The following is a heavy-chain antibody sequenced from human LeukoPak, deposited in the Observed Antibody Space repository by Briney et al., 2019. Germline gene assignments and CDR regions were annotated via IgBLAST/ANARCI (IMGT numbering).Heavy chain of an antibody. CDR1: GFTFSDYY. Sequence: GGSLRLSCAASGFTFSDYYTTWIRQAPGKGLEWVSCISSSGNTISYADSVRGRFTISRDNTKNSLYLQMDSLRAEDTAVYYCGSPKGIGYKTARDVFDIWGRGTMVTVSS. CDR3: GSPKGIGYKTARDVFDI. CDR2: ISSSGNTI. D-gene: IGHD1-1*01. V-gene: IGHV3-11*01. J-gene: IGHJ3*02.